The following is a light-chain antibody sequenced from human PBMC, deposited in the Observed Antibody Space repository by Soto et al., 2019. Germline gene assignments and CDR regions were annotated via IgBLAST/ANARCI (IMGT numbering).Light chain of an antibody. J-gene: IGKJ5*01. CDR2: AAS. CDR1: QGISHD. V-gene: IGKV1-27*01. CDR3: QKYNTAPLT. Sequence: DIQITQSPSSLSASVGDRVTITCRASQGISHDLAWYQQKPGKVPELLIYAASTLQSGVPSRFSGSGSGTDFTLTISGLHPEDVATYYCQKYNTAPLTFGQGTRLEIK.